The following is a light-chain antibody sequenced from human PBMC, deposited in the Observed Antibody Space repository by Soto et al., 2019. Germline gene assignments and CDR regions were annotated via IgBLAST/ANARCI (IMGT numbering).Light chain of an antibody. CDR3: QQYGSSRWT. CDR2: AAS. Sequence: EVVLTQSPGTLSLSPGERTTLSCRASQSVSSSYLAWYQQKPGQDPRLLIYAASSRATGIPDRFSGSGSGTDFTLTISRLEPEDFAVYYCQQYGSSRWTFGQGTKVEIK. CDR1: QSVSSSY. J-gene: IGKJ1*01. V-gene: IGKV3-20*01.